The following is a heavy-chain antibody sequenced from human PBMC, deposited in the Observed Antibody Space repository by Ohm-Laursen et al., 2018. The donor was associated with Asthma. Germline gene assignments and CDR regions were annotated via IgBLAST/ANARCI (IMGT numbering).Heavy chain of an antibody. V-gene: IGHV3-23*01. CDR1: GFTFSSYA. CDR2: ISGSGGST. CDR3: AKDLSPLYFYYGMDV. J-gene: IGHJ6*02. Sequence: SLRLSCAASGFTFSSYAMSWVRQAPGKGLEWVSGISGSGGSTYYADSVKGRFTISRDNSKNTLYLQMKSLRAEDTAVYYCAKDLSPLYFYYGMDVWGQGTTVTVSS.